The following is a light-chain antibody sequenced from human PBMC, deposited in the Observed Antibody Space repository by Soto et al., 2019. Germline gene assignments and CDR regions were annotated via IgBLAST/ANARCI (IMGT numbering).Light chain of an antibody. Sequence: DIRVSHSLSTVSASLGDRVTITCRASQSISRWLAWYHQKRVKAPKVLIYDASRLESGVPSRFSGSGSGTEFTLTISSLQPDDFATDYCQQYNSYFPTWTSGRGGKADI. J-gene: IGKJ1*01. CDR2: DAS. V-gene: IGKV1-5*01. CDR1: QSISRW. CDR3: QQYNSYFPTWT.